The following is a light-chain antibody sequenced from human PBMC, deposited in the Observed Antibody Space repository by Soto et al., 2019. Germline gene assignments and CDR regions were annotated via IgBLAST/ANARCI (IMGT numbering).Light chain of an antibody. CDR3: QQYNNWPRT. CDR1: QSVSTN. J-gene: IGKJ1*01. Sequence: IVMTQSPATLSVSPGERATLSCRASQSVSTNLAWYQQKPGQAPRVLIYGASTRATGIPARFSGSGSGTEFTLTFSSLQSEDFAVYYCQQYNNWPRTFGQGTKVEIK. CDR2: GAS. V-gene: IGKV3-15*01.